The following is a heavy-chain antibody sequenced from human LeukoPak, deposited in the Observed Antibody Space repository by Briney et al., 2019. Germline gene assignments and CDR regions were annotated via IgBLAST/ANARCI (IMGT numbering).Heavy chain of an antibody. V-gene: IGHV3-53*01. Sequence: GGSLRLSCAASGFTVSSNYMSWVRQAPEKGLEWVSVIYSGGSTYYADSVKGRFTISRDNSKNTLYLQMNSLRAEDTAVYYCARDHCSGGSCRYYYGMDVWGKGTTVTVSS. CDR1: GFTVSSNY. J-gene: IGHJ6*04. CDR2: IYSGGST. CDR3: ARDHCSGGSCRYYYGMDV. D-gene: IGHD2-15*01.